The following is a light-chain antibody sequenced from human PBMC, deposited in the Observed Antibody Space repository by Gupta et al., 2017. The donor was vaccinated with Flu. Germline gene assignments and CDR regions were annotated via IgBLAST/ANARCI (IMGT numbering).Light chain of an antibody. CDR3: SASDDSLNSHYV. V-gene: IGLV1-44*01. Sequence: QSVLAQPPSACGTPGQIVTISCSGSSSNIGRYTVNWYQHVPATPPNLLIYGNHHRPSGVPVRFSGATSGTSASPATSALQSADEADYYFSASDDSLNSHYVFGTGTKVTGL. CDR1: SSNIGRYT. J-gene: IGLJ1*01. CDR2: GNH.